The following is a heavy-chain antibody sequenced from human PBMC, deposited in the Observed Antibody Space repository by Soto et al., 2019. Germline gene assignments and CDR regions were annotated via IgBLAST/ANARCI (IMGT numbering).Heavy chain of an antibody. V-gene: IGHV1-24*01. J-gene: IGHJ4*02. Sequence: ASVKVSCKVSGYTLTELSMQWVRQAPGKGLEWMGGFDPEDGEEMYAQKFQGRVTMTEDTSTDTAYMELSGLRSDDTGVYYCAHDIPLRLWGQGTLATVSS. CDR1: GYTLTELS. CDR2: FDPEDGEE. D-gene: IGHD3-9*01. CDR3: AHDIPLRL.